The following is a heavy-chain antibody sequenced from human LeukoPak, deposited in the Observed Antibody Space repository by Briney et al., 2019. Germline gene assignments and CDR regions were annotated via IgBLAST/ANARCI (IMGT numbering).Heavy chain of an antibody. V-gene: IGHV3-74*01. J-gene: IGHJ4*02. CDR1: TFTFSRYW. CDR2: INSDGTNT. CDR3: ARDRAAFGVVQVGY. D-gene: IGHD3-3*01. Sequence: PGGSQRLSRAASTFTFSRYWMHWVRQAPGKGLVWVSRINSDGTNTYYADSVKGRFTISRDNTKNTLYLQMNSLRTEDTAVYYCARDRAAFGVVQVGYWGQGTLVTVSS.